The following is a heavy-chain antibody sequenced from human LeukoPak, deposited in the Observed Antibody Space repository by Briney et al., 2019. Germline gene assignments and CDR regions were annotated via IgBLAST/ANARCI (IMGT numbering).Heavy chain of an antibody. J-gene: IGHJ4*02. V-gene: IGHV3-23*01. CDR3: AKAGYCTNGVCYRWYYFDY. CDR1: GLTFSTYS. D-gene: IGHD2-8*01. CDR2: ISGSGGST. Sequence: GGSLRLSCAASGLTFSTYSMNWVRQAPGKGLEWVSAISGSGGSTYYAHSVKGRFTISRDNSKNTLYLQMNSLRAEDTAVYYCAKAGYCTNGVCYRWYYFDYWGQGTLVTVSS.